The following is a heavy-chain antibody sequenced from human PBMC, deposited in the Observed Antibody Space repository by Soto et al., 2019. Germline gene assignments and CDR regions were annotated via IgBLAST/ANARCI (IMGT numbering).Heavy chain of an antibody. Sequence: QVQVVQSGAEVKKPGASVKISCKASGYTFSTHAMHWVRQAPGQSLEWMGWINGGTGQTKHSQRFQGRVTITRDTSAXXXXXELSGLRSEDTAVYYCARGKGMEENYYYYGLDIWGQGTTVTVSS. J-gene: IGHJ6*02. CDR3: ARGKGMEENYYYYGLDI. CDR2: INGGTGQT. V-gene: IGHV1-3*01. D-gene: IGHD1-1*01. CDR1: GYTFSTHA.